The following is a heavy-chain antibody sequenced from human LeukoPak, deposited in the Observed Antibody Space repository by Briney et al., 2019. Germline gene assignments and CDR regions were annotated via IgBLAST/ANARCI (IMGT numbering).Heavy chain of an antibody. V-gene: IGHV3-30*02. J-gene: IGHJ4*02. CDR3: AKGGEMATISVLDY. CDR2: IRYDGTNK. CDR1: GFTFSSYG. D-gene: IGHD5-24*01. Sequence: LTGGSLRLSCAASGFTFSSYGMHWVRQAPGKGLEWVAFIRYDGTNKYYADSVKGRFTISRDNSKNTLYLQMNSLRAEDTAVYYCAKGGEMATISVLDYWGQGTLVTVSS.